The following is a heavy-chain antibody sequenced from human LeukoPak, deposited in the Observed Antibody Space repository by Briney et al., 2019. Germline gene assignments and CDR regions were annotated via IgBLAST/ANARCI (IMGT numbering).Heavy chain of an antibody. Sequence: PGGSLRLSCAASGFTSSSYSMNWVRQAPGKGLEWVSSISTSSSYIYSADSLKGRFTISRDNAKNSLYLQMNSLRVEDTAVYYCARDSLHPSSLHYYFDYWGQGTLVTVSS. J-gene: IGHJ4*02. CDR1: GFTSSSYS. V-gene: IGHV3-21*01. CDR3: ARDSLHPSSLHYYFDY. D-gene: IGHD6-6*01. CDR2: ISTSSSYI.